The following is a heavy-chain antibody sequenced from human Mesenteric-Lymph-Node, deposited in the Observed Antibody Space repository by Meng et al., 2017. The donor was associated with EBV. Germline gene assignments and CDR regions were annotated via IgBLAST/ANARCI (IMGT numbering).Heavy chain of an antibody. Sequence: QVQLVQSGPELKKPGASGKVSCKASGYTFTNYAMNWVRQAPGQGLEWMGWIHTNTGYPTYARVFRGRFVFSLNTSVSTAYLQVSSLKAEDTAVYYCARGLPYGDSGVDSWGQGTLVTVS. V-gene: IGHV7-4-1*02. D-gene: IGHD4-17*01. J-gene: IGHJ4*02. CDR1: GYTFTNYA. CDR2: IHTNTGYP. CDR3: ARGLPYGDSGVDS.